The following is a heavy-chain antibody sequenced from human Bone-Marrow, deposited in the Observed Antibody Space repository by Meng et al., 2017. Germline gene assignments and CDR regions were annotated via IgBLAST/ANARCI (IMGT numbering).Heavy chain of an antibody. CDR2: ISAYNGNT. CDR3: ARYHSVVVAATN. Sequence: ASVKVSCKASGYTFTSYGISWVRQAPGQGLEWMGWISAYNGNTNYAQKLQGRVTMTTDTSTSTVYMELRSLRSDDTAVYYCARYHSVVVAATNWGQGTLVTVSS. CDR1: GYTFTSYG. V-gene: IGHV1-18*01. D-gene: IGHD2-15*01. J-gene: IGHJ4*02.